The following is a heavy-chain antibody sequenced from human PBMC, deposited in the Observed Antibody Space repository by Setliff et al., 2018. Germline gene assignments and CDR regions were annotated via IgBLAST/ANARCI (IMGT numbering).Heavy chain of an antibody. CDR3: ATDPPNSGWSFDS. J-gene: IGHJ4*02. CDR1: GGSISTYY. D-gene: IGHD6-19*01. CDR2: VFVSGST. V-gene: IGHV4-4*07. Sequence: PSETLSLTCTVSGGSISTYYWSWIRRPAGKGLEWIGRVFVSGSTNYNPSLKSRVTISADTSKNQFSLKLKSVTAADTAMYYCATDPPNSGWSFDSWGQGTLVTVSS.